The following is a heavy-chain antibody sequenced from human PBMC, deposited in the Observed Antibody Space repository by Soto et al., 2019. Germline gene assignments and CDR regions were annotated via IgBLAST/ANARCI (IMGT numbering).Heavy chain of an antibody. Sequence: QVQLVESGGGVVQPGRSLRLSCAASGFSFSSYGLHWVRQAPGKGLEWVAAISYYGSNEYYADSVKGRFTISRDNSKNTLYLQMNSLRAEDTAVYYCAKATYSGSYFSDYWGQGTLVTVSS. CDR3: AKATYSGSYFSDY. CDR2: ISYYGSNE. J-gene: IGHJ4*02. CDR1: GFSFSSYG. V-gene: IGHV3-30*18. D-gene: IGHD1-26*01.